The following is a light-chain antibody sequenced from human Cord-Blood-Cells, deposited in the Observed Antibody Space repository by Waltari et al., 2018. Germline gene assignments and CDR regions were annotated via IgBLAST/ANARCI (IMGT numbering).Light chain of an antibody. CDR1: SSDVGGYNY. Sequence: QSALTQPASVSGSPGQSITISCTGTSSDVGGYNYVSWYQQHPGKAPKLMIYDVSNRPSGFSNRFSGSKSGNTASLTISGLQAEDEADDYCSSYTRSSTLVFGGGTKLTVL. CDR2: DVS. J-gene: IGLJ3*02. CDR3: SSYTRSSTLV. V-gene: IGLV2-14*01.